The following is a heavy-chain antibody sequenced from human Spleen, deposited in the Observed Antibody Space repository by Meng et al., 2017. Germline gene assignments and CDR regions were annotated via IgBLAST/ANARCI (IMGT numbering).Heavy chain of an antibody. CDR1: GGSISSYY. CDR2: IHYSGST. V-gene: IGHV4-59*01. D-gene: IGHD6-19*01. Sequence: SETLSLTCTVSGGSISSYYWSWIRQPPGKGLEWIGYIHYSGSTNYNPSLKSRVTISVDTSKNQFSLKLSSVTAADTAVYYCARAPGLGYYGMDVWGQGTTVTVSS. J-gene: IGHJ6*02. CDR3: ARAPGLGYYGMDV.